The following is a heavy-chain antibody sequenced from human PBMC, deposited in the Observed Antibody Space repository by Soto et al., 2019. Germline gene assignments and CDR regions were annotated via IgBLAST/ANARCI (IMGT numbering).Heavy chain of an antibody. Sequence: EVQLLESGGGLVQPGGSLRLSCAASGFTFSSYAMSWVRQAPGKGLEWVSAISGSGGSTYYADSVKGRFTISRVNSKNTLYLQMNSLRAEDTAVYYCAKEGCSSTSCYGNYWYFDLWGRGTLVTVSS. CDR3: AKEGCSSTSCYGNYWYFDL. V-gene: IGHV3-23*01. CDR1: GFTFSSYA. J-gene: IGHJ2*01. CDR2: ISGSGGST. D-gene: IGHD2-2*01.